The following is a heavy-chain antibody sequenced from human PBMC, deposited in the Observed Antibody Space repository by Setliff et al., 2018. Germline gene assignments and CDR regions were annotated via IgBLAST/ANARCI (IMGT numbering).Heavy chain of an antibody. D-gene: IGHD2-15*01. J-gene: IGHJ5*02. V-gene: IGHV1-18*01. CDR3: ARDSPEMVAPLAAHCFDP. CDR2: ISAQDGNT. CDR1: GYSFLSYG. Sequence: ASVKVSCEASGYSFLSYGITWVRQAPGHGREWLGWISAQDGNTIYAQNFQGRVTRTTDTSTSTAYMQLRSLRSEDTAVYYCARDSPEMVAPLAAHCFDPWGQGILVTVSS.